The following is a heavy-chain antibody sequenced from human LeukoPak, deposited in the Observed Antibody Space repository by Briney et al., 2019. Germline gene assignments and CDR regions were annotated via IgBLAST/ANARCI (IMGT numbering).Heavy chain of an antibody. CDR2: ISYDGSNK. J-gene: IGHJ4*02. CDR3: ASPEARDEWELLDY. V-gene: IGHV3-30-3*01. Sequence: GGSLRLSCAASGFTFSSYAMHWVRQAPGKGLEWVAVISYDGSNKYYADSVKGRFTISRDNSKNTLYLQMNSLRAEDTAVYYCASPEARDEWELLDYWGRGTLVTVSS. CDR1: GFTFSSYA. D-gene: IGHD1-26*01.